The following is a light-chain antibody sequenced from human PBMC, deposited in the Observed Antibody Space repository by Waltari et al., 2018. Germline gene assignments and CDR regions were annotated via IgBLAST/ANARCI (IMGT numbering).Light chain of an antibody. Sequence: QSALTQPASVSGSPGQSITIPCTASSSDVGGFNYVSWYQQHPGTAPKLLISDVRNRPSGVSTRFFGSKSGNTASLTISGLQADDEADYYCSSYTSSSTPGVFGTGTKVTVL. J-gene: IGLJ1*01. CDR1: SSDVGGFNY. CDR3: SSYTSSSTPGV. V-gene: IGLV2-14*03. CDR2: DVR.